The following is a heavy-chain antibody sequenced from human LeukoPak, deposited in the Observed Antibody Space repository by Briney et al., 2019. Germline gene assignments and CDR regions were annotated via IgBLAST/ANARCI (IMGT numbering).Heavy chain of an antibody. CDR3: ARDMVVGSTMGYFHY. CDR1: GYTFTSYY. J-gene: IGHJ4*02. D-gene: IGHD1-26*01. V-gene: IGHV1-46*01. Sequence: ASVKVSCTASGYTFTSYYMHWVRQAPGQGLEWMGIINPSGGSTSYAQKFQGRLTMTRDMSTSTVYMELSSLTSEDTAVYYCARDMVVGSTMGYFHYWGQGTLVTVSS. CDR2: INPSGGST.